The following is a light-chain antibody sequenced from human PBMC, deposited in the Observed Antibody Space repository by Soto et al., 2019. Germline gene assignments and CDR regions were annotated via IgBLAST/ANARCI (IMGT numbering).Light chain of an antibody. CDR1: QSLSSNY. Sequence: PGERVTLSCRASQSLSSNYLAWYQQKPGQAPRLLIYGASGRATGIPDRFSGSGSGTDFTLTISRLEPEDFAVYYCQQYGSSAPITFGQGTRLEIK. CDR3: QQYGSSAPIT. CDR2: GAS. V-gene: IGKV3-20*01. J-gene: IGKJ5*01.